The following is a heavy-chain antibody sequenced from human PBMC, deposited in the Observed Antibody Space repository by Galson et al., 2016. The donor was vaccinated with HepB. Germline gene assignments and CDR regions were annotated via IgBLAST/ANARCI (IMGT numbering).Heavy chain of an antibody. CDR3: ARGEYYDFWSGYYGMDV. CDR2: IYHSGST. V-gene: IGHV4-30-2*01. Sequence: TLSLTCAVSGGSISSGGYSWSWIRQPPGKGLEWIGYIYHSGSTYCNPSLKSRVTISVDRSKNQFSLKLSSVTAADTAVYYCARGEYYDFWSGYYGMDVWGQGTTVTVSS. CDR1: GGSISSGGYS. J-gene: IGHJ6*02. D-gene: IGHD3-3*01.